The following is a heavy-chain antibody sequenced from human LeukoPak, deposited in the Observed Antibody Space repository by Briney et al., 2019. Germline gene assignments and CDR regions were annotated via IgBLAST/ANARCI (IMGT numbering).Heavy chain of an antibody. J-gene: IGHJ4*02. CDR3: ARGVCSGGSCYLSLNY. Sequence: PSETLSLTCTVSGSSISSYYWSWIRQPPGKGLEWIGYIYYSGSTNYNPSLKSRVTISVDTSKNQFSLKLSSVTAADTAVYYCARGVCSGGSCYLSLNYWGQGTLVTVSS. CDR2: IYYSGST. D-gene: IGHD2-15*01. CDR1: GSSISSYY. V-gene: IGHV4-59*01.